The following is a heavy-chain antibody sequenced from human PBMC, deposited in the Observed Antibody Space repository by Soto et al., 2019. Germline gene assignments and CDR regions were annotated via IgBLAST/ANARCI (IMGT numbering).Heavy chain of an antibody. V-gene: IGHV4-30-4*01. CDR2: IYYSGST. D-gene: IGHD4-17*01. CDR1: GGSISSGDYY. Sequence: SETLSLTCSVSGGSISSGDYYWVWIRQPPGKGLEWIGYIYYSGSTYYNPSLKSRVTISVDTSKNQFSLKLSSVTAADTAVYYCAREGGDYGDYPDGFEPWGQGTMVTVSS. J-gene: IGHJ5*02. CDR3: AREGGDYGDYPDGFEP.